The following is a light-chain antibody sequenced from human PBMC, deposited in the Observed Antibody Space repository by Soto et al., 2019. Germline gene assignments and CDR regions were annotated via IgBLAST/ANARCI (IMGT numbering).Light chain of an antibody. CDR3: QQSYSTPPEYT. CDR2: AAS. V-gene: IGKV1-39*01. J-gene: IGKJ2*01. Sequence: DIPMTQSPSSLSAYVGDRVTITCRAGQSISTYLHWYQQKPGKGPKLLIYAASNLQSGVPSRFSRGGSGTDFTLTITSLQPEDSATYFCQQSYSTPPEYTFGRGTKLEI. CDR1: QSISTY.